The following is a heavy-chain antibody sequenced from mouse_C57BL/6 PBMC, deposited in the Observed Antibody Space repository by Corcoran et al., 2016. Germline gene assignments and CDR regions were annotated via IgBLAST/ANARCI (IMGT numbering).Heavy chain of an antibody. CDR2: SDPEDGET. CDR1: GFNIKDYY. CDR3: ASQSNWDDFDY. Sequence: EVQLQQSGAELVKPGASVTLSCTASGFNIKDYYMHWVKQRTEQGLEWIGRSDPEDGETKYAPKFQGKATITADTSSNPAYLQLSSLTSEDTAVYYCASQSNWDDFDYWGQGTTLTVSS. D-gene: IGHD4-1*01. V-gene: IGHV14-2*01. J-gene: IGHJ2*01.